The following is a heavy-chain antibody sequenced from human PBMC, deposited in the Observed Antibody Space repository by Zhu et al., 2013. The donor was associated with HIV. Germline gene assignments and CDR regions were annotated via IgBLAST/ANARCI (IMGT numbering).Heavy chain of an antibody. Sequence: QVQLVQSGPEVKKPGASVKVSCKASGYTFTNYGISWVRQAPGQGPEWIGWISGYNGNTNYAHNLQGRVTMTTDTSTSTAYMELRSLRSDDTAVFYCARDEHCNGISCYRYYYYGMDVWGQGTTVTVSS. D-gene: IGHD2-15*01. CDR2: ISGYNGNT. V-gene: IGHV1-18*01. CDR3: ARDEHCNGISCYRYYYYGMDV. J-gene: IGHJ6*02. CDR1: GYTFTNYG.